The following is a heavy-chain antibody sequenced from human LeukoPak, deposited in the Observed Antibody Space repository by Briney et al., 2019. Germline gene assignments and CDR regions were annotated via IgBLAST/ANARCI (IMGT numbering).Heavy chain of an antibody. CDR2: LSGSGAST. D-gene: IGHD2-15*01. V-gene: IGHV3-23*01. J-gene: IGHJ4*02. Sequence: GGSLRLSCAASGFTFSSYAMSWVRRAPGKGLEWVSTLSGSGASTSYADSVKGRFTISRDNSKNTLYLQMNSLRAEDTARYYCAKQKGYCSGGSCYYSDYWGQGTLVTVSS. CDR1: GFTFSSYA. CDR3: AKQKGYCSGGSCYYSDY.